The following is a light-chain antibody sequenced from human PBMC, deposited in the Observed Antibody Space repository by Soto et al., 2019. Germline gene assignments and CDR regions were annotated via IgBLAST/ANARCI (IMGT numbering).Light chain of an antibody. CDR3: HRYNNGWT. CDR1: QTVYNN. CDR2: GAS. J-gene: IGKJ1*01. Sequence: EIVMTQSPATLSVSPAERATLSCRASQTVYNNLAWYQQKPGQAPRLLIYGASTTTTGIPARFSGSVSGTKSTLTISSLQSDDLAVHYWHRYNNGWTFGQGDKVDIK. V-gene: IGKV3-15*01.